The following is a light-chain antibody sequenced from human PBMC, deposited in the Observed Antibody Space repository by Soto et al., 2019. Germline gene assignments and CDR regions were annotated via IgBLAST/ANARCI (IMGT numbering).Light chain of an antibody. V-gene: IGKV3-15*01. J-gene: IGKJ4*01. CDR2: GAS. CDR1: QSVSSN. CDR3: QQYNNLPPLT. Sequence: EIVMTLSPATLSVTTGERAPLSCSASQSVSSNLAWYQQKPGQAPRLLIYGASTRATGIPARFSGSGSGTEFTLTISSLQSEDFAVYYCQQYNNLPPLTFGGGTKAAIK.